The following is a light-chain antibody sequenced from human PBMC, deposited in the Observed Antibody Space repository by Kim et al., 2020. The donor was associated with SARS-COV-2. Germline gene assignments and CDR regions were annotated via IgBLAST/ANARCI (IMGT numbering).Light chain of an antibody. CDR2: GAS. J-gene: IGKJ3*01. V-gene: IGKV3-15*01. Sequence: EIVMTQSPATLSLSPGERATLSCRASQSVSSNFPWYQQKPGEPPRLLIIGASTSATTIPARFIGGGSGRAFTLTISSLQSEDFAAYYCKQYNNRRLFTFGPGTKVDIK. CDR1: QSVSSN. CDR3: KQYNNRRLFT.